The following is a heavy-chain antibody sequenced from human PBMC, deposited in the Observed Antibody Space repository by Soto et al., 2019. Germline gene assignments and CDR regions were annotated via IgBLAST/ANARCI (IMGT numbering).Heavy chain of an antibody. J-gene: IGHJ5*02. CDR3: ARFRNDFWSGYFRVSGWFDP. CDR2: IYYSGST. Sequence: SETLSLTCTVSGGSISSYYWSWIRQPPGKGLEWIGYIYYSGSTNYNPSLKSRVTISVDTSKNQFSLKLSSVTAADTAVYYCARFRNDFWSGYFRVSGWFDPWGQGTLVTVSS. D-gene: IGHD3-3*01. V-gene: IGHV4-59*01. CDR1: GGSISSYY.